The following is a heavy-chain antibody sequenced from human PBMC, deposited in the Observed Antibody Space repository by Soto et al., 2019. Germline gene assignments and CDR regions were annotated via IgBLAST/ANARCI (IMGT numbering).Heavy chain of an antibody. CDR1: GYTLTELS. D-gene: IGHD2-2*01. Sequence: QVQLVQSGAEVKKPGASVKVSCKVSGYTLTELSMHWVRQAPGKGLEWMGGFDPEDGETIYAQKFQGRVTMTEDTSTDTAYMELSSLRSEDTAVYYCATPGGLPAATYYCYGMDVLGQGTTVTVSS. J-gene: IGHJ6*02. V-gene: IGHV1-24*01. CDR3: ATPGGLPAATYYCYGMDV. CDR2: FDPEDGET.